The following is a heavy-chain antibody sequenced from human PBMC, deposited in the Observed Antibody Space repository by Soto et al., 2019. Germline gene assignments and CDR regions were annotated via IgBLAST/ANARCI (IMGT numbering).Heavy chain of an antibody. J-gene: IGHJ4*02. Sequence: ASETLSLTCTVSGASINSRDYFWGWIRQVPGKGPEWLGTITSRGDTFDSPSLKSRVIMSLDTSKNQFSLRLTSVTDTDTAVYFCAREATSGESFSYFFDLWGPGAPVTVSS. D-gene: IGHD2-2*01. CDR1: GASINSRDYF. CDR2: ITSRGDT. CDR3: AREATSGESFSYFFDL. V-gene: IGHV4-39*07.